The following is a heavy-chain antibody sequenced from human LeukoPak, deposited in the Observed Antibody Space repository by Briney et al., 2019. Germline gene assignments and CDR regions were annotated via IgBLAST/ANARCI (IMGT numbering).Heavy chain of an antibody. CDR1: GGSISSSSYY. CDR2: IYYSGST. CDR3: ARILPISSSWYPDNDAFDT. Sequence: SETLSLTCTVSGGSISSSSYYWGWIRQPPGKGLEWIGSIYYSGSTYYNPSLKSRVTISVDTSKNQFSLKLSSVTAADTAVYYCARILPISSSWYPDNDAFDTWGQGTMVTVSS. V-gene: IGHV4-39*01. J-gene: IGHJ3*02. D-gene: IGHD6-13*01.